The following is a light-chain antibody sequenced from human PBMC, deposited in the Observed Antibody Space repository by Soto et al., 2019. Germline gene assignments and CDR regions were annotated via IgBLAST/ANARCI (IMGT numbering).Light chain of an antibody. CDR2: GAS. CDR1: QSVTNDY. J-gene: IGKJ2*01. Sequence: PGERAALSCRASQSVTNDYLAWYQQKFGQAPWLLIYGASRRATGIPDRFSGIGSGTDFTLTISRLEPEDFAVYFCQQYGNSPRTFGQGTKLEVK. V-gene: IGKV3-20*01. CDR3: QQYGNSPRT.